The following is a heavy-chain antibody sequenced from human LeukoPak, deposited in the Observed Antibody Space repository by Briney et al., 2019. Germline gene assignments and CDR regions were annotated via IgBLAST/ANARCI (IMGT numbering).Heavy chain of an antibody. J-gene: IGHJ6*03. CDR2: IYYSGST. CDR1: GGSISSGSYY. Sequence: SETLSLTCTVSGGSISSGSYYWSWIRQPAGKGLEWIGYIYYSGSTNYNPSLKSRVTISVDTSKNQFSLKLSSVTAADTAVYYCARDRGSSGYYYYMDVWGKGTTVTVSS. D-gene: IGHD6-6*01. CDR3: ARDRGSSGYYYYMDV. V-gene: IGHV4-61*10.